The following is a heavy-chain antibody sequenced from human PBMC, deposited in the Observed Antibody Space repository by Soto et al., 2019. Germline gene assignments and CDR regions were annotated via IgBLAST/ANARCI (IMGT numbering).Heavy chain of an antibody. CDR2: ISGSGGST. CDR1: GFTFSSYA. J-gene: IGHJ6*02. Sequence: GGSLRLSCAASGFTFSSYAMSWVRQAPGKGLEWVSAISGSGGSTYYADSVKGRFTISRDNAKNTLYLQMNSLRAEDTALYGCEKALAGWELLSVHGIDVWGQGTTVTVSS. D-gene: IGHD1-26*01. CDR3: EKALAGWELLSVHGIDV. V-gene: IGHV3-23*01.